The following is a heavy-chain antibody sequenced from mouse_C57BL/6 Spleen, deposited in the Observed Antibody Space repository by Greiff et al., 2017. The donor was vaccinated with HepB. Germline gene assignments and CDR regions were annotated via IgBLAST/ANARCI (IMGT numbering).Heavy chain of an antibody. J-gene: IGHJ4*01. CDR1: GFTFSDYY. Sequence: EVQGVESGGGLVQPGGSLKLSCAASGFTFSDYYMYWVRQTPEKRLEWVAYISNGGGSTYYPDTVKGRFTISRDNAKNTLYLQMSRLKSEDTAMYYCARLRRYAMDYWGQGTSVTVSS. D-gene: IGHD2-12*01. CDR2: ISNGGGST. V-gene: IGHV5-12*01. CDR3: ARLRRYAMDY.